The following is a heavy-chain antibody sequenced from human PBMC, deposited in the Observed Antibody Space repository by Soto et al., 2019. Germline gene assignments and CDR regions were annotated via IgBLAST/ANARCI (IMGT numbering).Heavy chain of an antibody. CDR3: ARSVEGHFDY. V-gene: IGHV3-48*02. J-gene: IGHJ4*02. CDR2: ITSDTKTI. D-gene: IGHD6-19*01. Sequence: EVQLVESGGGLVQPGGSLRLSCAASGFRFSIYSMNWVRQAPGKGLEWSAYITSDTKTIKYADSAKGRFTISRDNDKNLVYLQMNSLRDEDTAVYYCARSVEGHFDYWGQGTVVTVST. CDR1: GFRFSIYS.